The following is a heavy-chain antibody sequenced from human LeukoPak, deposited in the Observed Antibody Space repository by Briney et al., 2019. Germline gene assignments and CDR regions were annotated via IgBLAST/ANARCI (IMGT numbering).Heavy chain of an antibody. CDR3: ARDGGEVAYATDFFDY. CDR1: DGSFSGYY. J-gene: IGHJ4*02. Sequence: NPSETLSLTCAGYDGSFSGYYWSWIRQPPGKGLEWIGEINHSGSTNYNPSLKSRVTISVDTSKNQFSLKLSSVTAADTAVYYCARDGGEVAYATDFFDYWGQGTLVTVSS. V-gene: IGHV4-34*01. CDR2: INHSGST. D-gene: IGHD2-21*01.